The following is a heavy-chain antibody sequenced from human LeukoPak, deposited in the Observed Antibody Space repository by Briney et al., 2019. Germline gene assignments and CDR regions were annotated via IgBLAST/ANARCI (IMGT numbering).Heavy chain of an antibody. CDR3: ARDHYCYSTSCYFDY. D-gene: IGHD2-2*01. Sequence: GESLKISCRASGYSFSNYWVGWVRQMPGKGMEYMGIIFPGDPNIRYNPSSQGQATMSVDRSTNTAYLQWSSLKASDSAMYYCARDHYCYSTSCYFDYWGQGTLVTVSS. J-gene: IGHJ4*02. CDR1: GYSFSNYW. V-gene: IGHV5-51*01. CDR2: IFPGDPNI.